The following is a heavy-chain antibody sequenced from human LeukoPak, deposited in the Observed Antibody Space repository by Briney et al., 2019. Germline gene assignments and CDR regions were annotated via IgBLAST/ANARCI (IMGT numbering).Heavy chain of an antibody. V-gene: IGHV4-61*02. J-gene: IGHJ4*02. Sequence: SETLSLICTVSGGSISSGSYYWSWVRQPAGKGLEWIGRTYTSGSTNYNPSLKSRVTISVDTSKNQFSLKLSSVTAADTAVYYCARDDVRQQLDWGQGTLVTVSS. CDR1: GGSISSGSYY. CDR2: TYTSGST. CDR3: ARDDVRQQLD. D-gene: IGHD6-13*01.